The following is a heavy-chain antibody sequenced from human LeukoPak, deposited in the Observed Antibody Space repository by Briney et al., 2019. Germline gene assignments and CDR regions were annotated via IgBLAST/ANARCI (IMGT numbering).Heavy chain of an antibody. Sequence: GASVKVSRKASGGNFNTYTMTWVRQAPGQGLEWMGGVVPLLGSPDYAQKFQDRLTITTDESTNTAYMELHSLRSEDTAVYYCAREVGTGTLDDWGQGTLVIVSS. CDR2: VVPLLGSP. D-gene: IGHD1-1*01. CDR1: GGNFNTYT. V-gene: IGHV1-69*05. CDR3: AREVGTGTLDD. J-gene: IGHJ4*02.